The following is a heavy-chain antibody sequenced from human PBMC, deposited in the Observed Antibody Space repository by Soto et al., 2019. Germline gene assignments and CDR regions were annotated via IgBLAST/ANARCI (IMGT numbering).Heavy chain of an antibody. CDR2: IYYSGST. Sequence: SETLSLTCTVSGGSISSSSYYWVWIRQPPGKGLEWIGSIYYSGSTYYNPSLKSRVTISVDTSKNQFSLKLSSVTAADTAVYYCARHGLVIDAFDIWGQGTMVTVSS. CDR3: ARHGLVIDAFDI. D-gene: IGHD3-10*01. V-gene: IGHV4-39*01. J-gene: IGHJ3*02. CDR1: GGSISSSSYY.